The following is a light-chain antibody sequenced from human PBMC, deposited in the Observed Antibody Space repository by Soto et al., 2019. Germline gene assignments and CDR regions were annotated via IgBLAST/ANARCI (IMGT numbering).Light chain of an antibody. J-gene: IGLJ2*01. CDR1: SPNIGSNA. V-gene: IGLV1-44*01. CDR3: ATWDDSLNGPV. Sequence: QSVLTQPPSVSGAPGETVTISCSGSSPNIGSNAVNWYQQVPATAPNLLIYSNDQRPSGVPDRFSASKSGTSASLAISGLQSEDEADYSCATWDDSLNGPVFGGGTKLTVL. CDR2: SND.